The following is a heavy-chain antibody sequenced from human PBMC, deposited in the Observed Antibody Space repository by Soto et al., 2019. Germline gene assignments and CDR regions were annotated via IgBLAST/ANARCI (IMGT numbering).Heavy chain of an antibody. V-gene: IGHV1-2*04. J-gene: IGHJ4*02. CDR1: GYTFTGYY. D-gene: IGHD3-9*01. CDR3: ARDPSSALRYFDWSSGYYFDY. Sequence: ASVKVSCKASGYTFTGYYMHWVRQAPGQGLEWMGWINPNSGGTNYAQKFQGWVTMTRDTSISTAYMELSRLRSDDTAVYYCARDPSSALRYFDWSSGYYFDYWGQGTLVTVSS. CDR2: INPNSGGT.